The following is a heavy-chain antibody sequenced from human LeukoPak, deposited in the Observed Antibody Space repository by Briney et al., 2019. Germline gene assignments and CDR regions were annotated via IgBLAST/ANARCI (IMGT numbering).Heavy chain of an antibody. CDR3: ARTRRGIAVAGIDY. Sequence: PSETLSLTCTVSGGSISSSSYYWGWIRQPPGKGLEWIGSIYYSGSTYYNPSLKSRATISVDTSKNQFSLKLSSVTAADTAVYYCARTRRGIAVAGIDYWGQGTLVTVSS. CDR1: GGSISSSSYY. D-gene: IGHD6-19*01. CDR2: IYYSGST. V-gene: IGHV4-39*07. J-gene: IGHJ4*02.